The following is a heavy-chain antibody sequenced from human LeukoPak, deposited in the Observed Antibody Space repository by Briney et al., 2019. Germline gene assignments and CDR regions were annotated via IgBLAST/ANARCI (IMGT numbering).Heavy chain of an antibody. D-gene: IGHD3-9*01. CDR1: GFTFSSYS. V-gene: IGHV3-21*01. CDR3: AGGIRYFDWYFDY. Sequence: GGSLRLSCAASGFTFSSYSMNWVRQAPGKGLEWVSSISSSSSYIYYADSVKGRFTISRDNAKNSLYLQMNSLRAEDTAVYYCAGGIRYFDWYFDYWGQGTLVTVSS. CDR2: ISSSSSYI. J-gene: IGHJ4*02.